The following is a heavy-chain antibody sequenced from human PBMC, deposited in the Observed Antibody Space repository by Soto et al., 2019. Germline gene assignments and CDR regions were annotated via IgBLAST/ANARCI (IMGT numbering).Heavy chain of an antibody. V-gene: IGHV1-69*02. CDR1: GGTFSSYT. CDR3: ATRYCSGGSCYSRPSLTWYFDL. CDR2: IIPILGIA. J-gene: IGHJ2*01. Sequence: QVQLVQSGAEVKKPGSSVKVSCKASGGTFSSYTISWVRQAPGQGLEWMGRIIPILGIANYAQKFQGRVTITADKSTSTAYMELSSLRSEDTAVYYCATRYCSGGSCYSRPSLTWYFDLWGRGTLVTVSS. D-gene: IGHD2-15*01.